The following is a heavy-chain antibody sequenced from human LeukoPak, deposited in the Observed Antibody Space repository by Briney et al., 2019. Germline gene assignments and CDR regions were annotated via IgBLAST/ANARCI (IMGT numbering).Heavy chain of an antibody. V-gene: IGHV1-69*01. CDR2: IIPIFGTT. CDR3: AREYCTNGVCSTGPEY. D-gene: IGHD2-8*01. CDR1: GATFSYYA. J-gene: IGHJ4*02. Sequence: GSSVKVSCKASGATFSYYAISRARQAPGQGLEWVVGIIPIFGTTNYAQKFQGRVTITADESTSTGYMELSSLRSEDTAVYFCAREYCTNGVCSTGPEYWGQGTLVTVSS.